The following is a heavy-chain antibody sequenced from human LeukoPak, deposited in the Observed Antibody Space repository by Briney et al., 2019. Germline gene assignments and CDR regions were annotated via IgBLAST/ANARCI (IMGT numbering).Heavy chain of an antibody. V-gene: IGHV3-74*01. CDR3: ARDKDYDGSLDY. CDR2: INSDGSST. Sequence: GGSLRLSCAASGFTFSSYWMHWVRQAPGKGLVWVSRINSDGSSTSYADSVKGRFTISRDSAKNTLYLQINSLRAEDTAVYYCARDKDYDGSLDYWGQGTLVTVSS. CDR1: GFTFSSYW. D-gene: IGHD4-23*01. J-gene: IGHJ4*02.